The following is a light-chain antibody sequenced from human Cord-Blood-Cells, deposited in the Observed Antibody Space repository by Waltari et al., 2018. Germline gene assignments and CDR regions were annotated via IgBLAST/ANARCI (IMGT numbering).Light chain of an antibody. CDR2: DVS. V-gene: IGLV2-11*01. Sequence: QSALTQPRSVSGSPGQSVTISCTGTRSDVGGYNYASWYQQHPGKAPKLMIYDVSKRPSGVPDRFSGSKSGNTASLTISGLQAEDVADYYYCSYAGSYTYVFGTGTKVTVL. J-gene: IGLJ1*01. CDR3: CSYAGSYTYV. CDR1: RSDVGGYNY.